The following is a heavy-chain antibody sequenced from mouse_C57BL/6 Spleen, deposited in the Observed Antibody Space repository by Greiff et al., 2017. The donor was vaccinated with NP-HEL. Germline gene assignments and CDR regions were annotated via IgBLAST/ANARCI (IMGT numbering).Heavy chain of an antibody. Sequence: QVQLQQPGAELVRPGTSVKLSCKASGYTFTSYWMHWVQQRPGQGLEWIGVIDPSDSYTNYNQKFKGKATLTVDTSSSTAYMQLSSLTSEDSAVYYCARDLPYYFDDWGQGTTLTVSS. V-gene: IGHV1-59*01. CDR3: ARDLPYYFDD. J-gene: IGHJ2*01. CDR2: IDPSDSYT. CDR1: GYTFTSYW.